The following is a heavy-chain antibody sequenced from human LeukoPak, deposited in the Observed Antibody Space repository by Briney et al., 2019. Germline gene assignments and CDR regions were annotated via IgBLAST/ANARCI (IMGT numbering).Heavy chain of an antibody. CDR1: VGSFSVDN. V-gene: IGHV4-34*01. J-gene: IGHJ4*02. D-gene: IGHD3-10*01. CDR3: GRRPAYSYGSGSYYKVYFDY. CDR2: INLTVST. Sequence: SETLSLTSAVYVGSFSVDNWSWRCQPPGKGLEWGGEINLTVSTNYNTSPKSRVTISVDTPQNQFSLRRSSVTAADTAGYYCGRRPAYSYGSGSYYKVYFDYWGQGTLVTVSS.